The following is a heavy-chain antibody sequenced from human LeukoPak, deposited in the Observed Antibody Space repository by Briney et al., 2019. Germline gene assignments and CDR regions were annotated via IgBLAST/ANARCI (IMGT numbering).Heavy chain of an antibody. CDR2: INHSGST. CDR3: ARVTLTFSDAFDI. V-gene: IGHV4-34*01. CDR1: GGSFSGYY. D-gene: IGHD3-3*02. Sequence: SETLSLTCAVYGGSFSGYYWSWIRQPPGKGLEWIGEINHSGSTNYNPSLKSRVTISVYTSKNQFSLKLSSVTAADTAVYYCARVTLTFSDAFDIWGQGTMVTVSS. J-gene: IGHJ3*02.